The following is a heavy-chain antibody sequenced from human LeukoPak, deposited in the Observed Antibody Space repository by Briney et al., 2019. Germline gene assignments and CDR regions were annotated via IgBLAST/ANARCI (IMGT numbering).Heavy chain of an antibody. CDR3: ARGLHFTVVRGGTTNYYYGMDV. J-gene: IGHJ6*02. Sequence: ASVKVSCKASGGTFSSYGISWVRQAPGQGLEWMGRIIPIVGITNYAQKFQGRVTITADNSTRTAYMELSSLTSEDTAVYYCARGLHFTVVRGGTTNYYYGMDVWGQGTSVTVSS. V-gene: IGHV1-69*04. CDR2: IIPIVGIT. CDR1: GGTFSSYG. D-gene: IGHD3-10*01.